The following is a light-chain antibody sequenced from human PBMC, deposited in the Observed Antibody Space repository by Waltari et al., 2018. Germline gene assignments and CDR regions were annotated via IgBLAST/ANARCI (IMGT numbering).Light chain of an antibody. CDR3: SSYAGSSKGV. V-gene: IGLV2-23*02. CDR1: SSDVGNYTR. Sequence: QSALTQPASVSASPGQSITISCTGTSSDVGNYTRVSWYQQHPGKAPKLMIYAVSKRPSGVSDRFSGSKSGDMASLTISGLQPEDEAEYFCSSYAGSSKGVFGGGTKVTVL. CDR2: AVS. J-gene: IGLJ2*01.